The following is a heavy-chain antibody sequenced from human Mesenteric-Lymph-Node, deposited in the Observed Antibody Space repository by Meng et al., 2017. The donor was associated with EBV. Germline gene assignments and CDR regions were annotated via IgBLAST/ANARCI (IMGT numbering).Heavy chain of an antibody. CDR2: IIPMFGTT. J-gene: IGHJ4*02. CDR1: GGTFSSFP. CDR3: ARGGYDFWSGYYTFDY. V-gene: IGHV1-69*01. Sequence: QVPLVHSGAVVKKPGASVKVSCKASGGTFSSFPISWVRQAPGHGLEWMGGIIPMFGTTNYAQKFQDRVTLTADESTSTAYKELSSLRSEDTAVYYCARGGYDFWSGYYTFDYWGQGTLVTVSS. D-gene: IGHD3-3*01.